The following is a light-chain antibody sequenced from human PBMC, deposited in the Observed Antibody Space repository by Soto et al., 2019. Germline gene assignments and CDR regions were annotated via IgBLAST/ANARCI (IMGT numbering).Light chain of an antibody. V-gene: IGKV3-20*01. CDR1: QSVRSNY. CDR3: PQYASSPLT. CDR2: GAS. Sequence: EIVLTQSPGTLSLSSGERATLSCRASQSVRSNYLAWYQQKPGQAPRLLIYGASSRATGIPDRFGGSGSGTDFTLTISRLEPEDFAVYYCPQYASSPLTFGGGTTVEIQ. J-gene: IGKJ4*01.